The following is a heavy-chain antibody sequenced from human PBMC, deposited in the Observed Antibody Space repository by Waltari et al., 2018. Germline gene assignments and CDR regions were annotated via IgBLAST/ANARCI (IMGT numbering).Heavy chain of an antibody. CDR2: IYWDDTT. CDR3: AHLEFVVANHFDF. V-gene: IGHV2-5*02. D-gene: IGHD2-15*01. CDR1: GFSLSSGVG. Sequence: QITLKESGPTLVKPTQTLTLTCSFSGFSLSSGVGVGWIRQPPGKPLEWLARIYWDDTTRYRPSLQSRLTVTKDTSRNQVVLTMTNMGPLDTATYFCAHLEFVVANHFDFWGQGAQVTVSS. J-gene: IGHJ4*02.